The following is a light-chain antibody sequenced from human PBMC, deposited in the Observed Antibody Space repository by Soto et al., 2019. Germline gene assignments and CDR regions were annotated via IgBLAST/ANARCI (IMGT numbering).Light chain of an antibody. CDR1: VDIRFE. CDR2: GAC. CDR3: LQHKNSPWT. J-gene: IGKJ1*01. V-gene: IGKV1-17*01. Sequence: DIQMTQSPSSLSASVGERATITCRSSVDIRFELGWYQQRQGKAPKGXVYGACNLQPEVPRRFSGSGAGTRCTRTISSLQPEDAAIYYCLQHKNSPWTFGQGTKVDIK.